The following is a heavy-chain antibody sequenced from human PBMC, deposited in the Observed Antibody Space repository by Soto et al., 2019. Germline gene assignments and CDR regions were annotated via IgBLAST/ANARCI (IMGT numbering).Heavy chain of an antibody. J-gene: IGHJ5*02. CDR1: GGSISSGGYY. CDR3: ARVPSYYYDSSGYQNWFDP. V-gene: IGHV4-31*03. D-gene: IGHD3-22*01. Sequence: PSETLSLTCTVSGGSISSGGYYWSWIRQHPGKGLEWIEYIYYSGSTYYNPSLKSRVTISVDTSKNQFSLKLSSVTAADTAVYYCARVPSYYYDSSGYQNWFDPWGQGTLVTV. CDR2: IYYSGST.